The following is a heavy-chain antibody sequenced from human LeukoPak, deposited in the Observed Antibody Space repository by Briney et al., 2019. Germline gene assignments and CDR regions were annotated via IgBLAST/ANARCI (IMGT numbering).Heavy chain of an antibody. Sequence: GGSLRLSCISSGLTYNRDWMGWLRQAPGKGLEWVSSISYSGPHMFYADSVRGRFTISRDNAENSLFLQMNSLRAEDTAVYFCASNDYRDEGIDSWGQGTLVTVSS. J-gene: IGHJ4*02. V-gene: IGHV3-21*01. CDR3: ASNDYRDEGIDS. CDR1: GLTYNRDW. D-gene: IGHD4-17*01. CDR2: ISYSGPHM.